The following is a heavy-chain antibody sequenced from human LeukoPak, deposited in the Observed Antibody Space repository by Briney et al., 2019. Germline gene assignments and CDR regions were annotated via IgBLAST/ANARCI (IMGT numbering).Heavy chain of an antibody. D-gene: IGHD6-19*01. V-gene: IGHV3-48*02. Sequence: PGGSLRLSCAASGFTFSSYGMNWVRQAPGKGLEWVSYISTSSNRIDYADSVKGRFTMSRDNAKNLLYLQMNSLRDEDTAMYYCARVSAPGTSGWYFGYSGQGTLVTVSS. J-gene: IGHJ4*02. CDR3: ARVSAPGTSGWYFGY. CDR2: ISTSSNRI. CDR1: GFTFSSYG.